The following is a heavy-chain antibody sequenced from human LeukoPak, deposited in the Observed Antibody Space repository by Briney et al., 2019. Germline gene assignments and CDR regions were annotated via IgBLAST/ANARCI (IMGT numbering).Heavy chain of an antibody. Sequence: GGSLKLPCPASDFTFTSNAMTWVPQAPAKGLEWVAVIWYDGSNKYYADSVKGRFTISRDNSKNTLYLQMNSLRAEDTAVYYCARDSFGMDVWGQGTTVTVSS. CDR2: IWYDGSNK. CDR1: DFTFTSNA. V-gene: IGHV3-33*08. J-gene: IGHJ6*02. CDR3: ARDSFGMDV.